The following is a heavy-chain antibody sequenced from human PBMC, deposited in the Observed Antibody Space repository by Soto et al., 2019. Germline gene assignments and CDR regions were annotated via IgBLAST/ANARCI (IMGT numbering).Heavy chain of an antibody. Sequence: EVQLLESGGDLVQPGGSLRLSCAASGFTFSSYAVNWVRQAPGKGLEWVSAINGGSSTTYYADSVKGRFPISRDNSRNTLYLQMNSLRAEYPSIYYCASVIMGVMVHAFESLGQGTIVAVSS. D-gene: IGHD3-16*01. J-gene: IGHJ3*01. CDR1: GFTFSSYA. V-gene: IGHV3-23*01. CDR2: INGGSSTT. CDR3: ASVIMGVMVHAFES.